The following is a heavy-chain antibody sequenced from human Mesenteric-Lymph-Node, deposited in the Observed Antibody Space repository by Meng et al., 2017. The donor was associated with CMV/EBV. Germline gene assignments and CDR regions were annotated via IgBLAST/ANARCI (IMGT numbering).Heavy chain of an antibody. V-gene: IGHV4-31*02. Sequence: NTGTSYWNWIRQRPGEGLEWLGYIYYRGNSHYNPSLMSRVSMSIDTSKNEFSLKITSVTVADTALYFCAREPGYYYDNRPSYFGFDYWGQGALVTVSS. CDR3: AREPGYYYDNRPSYFGFDY. CDR2: IYYRGNS. CDR1: NTGTSY. D-gene: IGHD3-22*01. J-gene: IGHJ4*02.